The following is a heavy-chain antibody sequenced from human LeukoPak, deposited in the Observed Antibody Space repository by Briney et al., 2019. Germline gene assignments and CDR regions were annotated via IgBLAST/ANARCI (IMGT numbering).Heavy chain of an antibody. J-gene: IGHJ5*02. D-gene: IGHD3-22*01. Sequence: AETLSLTCTVSGVSISSHYWSWIRQPPGKGLEWIGYIYYSGSTNSNPSLMSRVTISVDTSKKQFSLKLRSATSADTAVYYCARSYGDYYDSSGYYSAWGQGTLVTVSS. V-gene: IGHV4-59*11. CDR1: GVSISSHY. CDR3: ARSYGDYYDSSGYYSA. CDR2: IYYSGST.